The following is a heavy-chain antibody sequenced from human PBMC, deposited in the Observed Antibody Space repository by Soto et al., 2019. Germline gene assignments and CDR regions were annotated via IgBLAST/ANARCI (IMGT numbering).Heavy chain of an antibody. CDR2: INPNSGGT. V-gene: IGHV1-2*04. CDR3: ARASLSGWYGGFFDY. D-gene: IGHD6-19*01. J-gene: IGHJ4*02. CDR1: GYTFTGYY. Sequence: GASVKVSCKASGYTFTGYYMHWVREAPGQGLEWMGWINPNSGGTNYAQKFQGWVTMTRDTSISTAYMELSRLRSDDTAVYYCARASLSGWYGGFFDYWGQGTLVTVSS.